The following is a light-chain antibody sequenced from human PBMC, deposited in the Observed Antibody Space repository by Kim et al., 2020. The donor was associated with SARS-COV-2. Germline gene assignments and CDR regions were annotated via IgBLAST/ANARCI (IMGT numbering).Light chain of an antibody. J-gene: IGKJ2*01. CDR2: GAS. CDR3: QQNCHWPPYS. CDR1: QSVDSD. Sequence: VSPGKSVPPSCRASQSVDSDLAWYQTEPGQAPRLLIYGASTRATDIPARFSGSGSGAKFTLINSSLRSGDFGVYYWQQNCHWPPYSFGQGTKLEI. V-gene: IGKV3-15*01.